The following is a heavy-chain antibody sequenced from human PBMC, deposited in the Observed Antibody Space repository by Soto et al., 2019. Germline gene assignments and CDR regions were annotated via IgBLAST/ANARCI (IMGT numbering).Heavy chain of an antibody. Sequence: GPLRPSCGDSGFTFSSSGKHWVRQAPGQGLECVAVISYDGINKYDADSVKGRFTISRDDSRNTLDLQMNSLRAEDTAVYYCAKGAWCSSTSCYSAASDYWGQGTLVTVSS. D-gene: IGHD2-2*01. V-gene: IGHV3-30*18. J-gene: IGHJ4*02. CDR1: GFTFSSSG. CDR3: AKGAWCSSTSCYSAASDY. CDR2: ISYDGINK.